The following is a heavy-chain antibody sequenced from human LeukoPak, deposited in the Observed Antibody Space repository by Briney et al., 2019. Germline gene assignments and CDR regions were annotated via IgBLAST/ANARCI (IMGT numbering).Heavy chain of an antibody. CDR1: GYTLTELS. V-gene: IGHV1-24*01. CDR2: FDPEDGET. Sequence: GASVKVSCKVSGYTLTELSIHWVRQAPGKGLEWMGGFDPEDGETIYAQKFQGRVTMTEDTSTDTAYTELSSLRSEDTAVYYCATDRYGTRFLDYWGQGTLVTVSS. CDR3: ATDRYGTRFLDY. J-gene: IGHJ4*02. D-gene: IGHD3-3*01.